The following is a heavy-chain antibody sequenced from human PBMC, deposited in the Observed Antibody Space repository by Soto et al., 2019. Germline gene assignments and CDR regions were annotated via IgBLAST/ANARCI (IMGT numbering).Heavy chain of an antibody. J-gene: IGHJ4*02. V-gene: IGHV3-23*01. D-gene: IGHD6-13*01. Sequence: GGSLRLSCAASGFSFSSYAMSWVRPAPGKGLEWVSAISGSGGSTYYADSVKGRFTISRDNSKNTLSLTRNSLRAEYTAVYYCAKVNPPQLEGTGGYYFDYWGQGTLVTVSS. CDR2: ISGSGGST. CDR3: AKVNPPQLEGTGGYYFDY. CDR1: GFSFSSYA.